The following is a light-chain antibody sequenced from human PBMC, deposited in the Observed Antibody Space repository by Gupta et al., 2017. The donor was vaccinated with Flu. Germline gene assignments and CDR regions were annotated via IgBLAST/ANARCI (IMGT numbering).Light chain of an antibody. J-gene: IGLJ3*02. CDR3: AAWDDSRNAWL. CDR2: NND. Sequence: QSVLTQPPSASGTPGQRVTISCSGSSFNIGSRAVNWYQQLPGTAPKLLIYNNDLRPSGVPDRYSGSKSGTSASLAISGLQAEDEADYYCAAWDDSRNAWLFGGGTKLTVL. CDR1: SFNIGSRA. V-gene: IGLV1-44*01.